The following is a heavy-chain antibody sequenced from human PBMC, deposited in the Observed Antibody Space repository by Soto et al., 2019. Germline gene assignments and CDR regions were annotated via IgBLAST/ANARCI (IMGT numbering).Heavy chain of an antibody. CDR2: IKSKTDGGTT. Sequence: GGSLRLSCAASGFTFSNAWMSWVRQAPGKGLEWVGRIKSKTDGGTTDYAAPVKGRFTISRDDSKNTLYLQMNSLKTEDTAVYYCTTDPMVRGVSLYYYYMDVWGKGTTVTVSS. CDR1: GFTFSNAW. V-gene: IGHV3-15*01. J-gene: IGHJ6*03. CDR3: TTDPMVRGVSLYYYYMDV. D-gene: IGHD3-10*01.